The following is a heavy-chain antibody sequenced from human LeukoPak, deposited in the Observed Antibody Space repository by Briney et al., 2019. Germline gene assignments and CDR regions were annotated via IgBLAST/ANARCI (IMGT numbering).Heavy chain of an antibody. J-gene: IGHJ6*02. CDR2: IIPIFGTA. CDR3: ARVPYYYDSSGYYSIYYYYGMDV. Sequence: GASVTVSCKASGGTFSSYATSWVRQAPGQGLEWMGGIIPIFGTANYAQKFQGRVTITADESTSTAYMELSSLRSEDTAVYYCARVPYYYDSSGYYSIYYYYGMDVWGQGTTVTVSS. V-gene: IGHV1-69*13. D-gene: IGHD3-22*01. CDR1: GGTFSSYA.